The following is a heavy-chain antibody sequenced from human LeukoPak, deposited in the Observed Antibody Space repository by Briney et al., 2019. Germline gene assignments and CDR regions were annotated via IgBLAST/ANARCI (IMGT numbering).Heavy chain of an antibody. Sequence: GGSLRLSCAASGFTFSKYWMSWVRQAPGKGLEWVADIKEDGSEKYYVDSVKGRFTISRDNAKNALFLQMISLRAEDTAVYYCARGLSYWPTQHYGMDVWGQGTTVTVSS. J-gene: IGHJ6*02. D-gene: IGHD2-8*02. CDR3: ARGLSYWPTQHYGMDV. CDR2: IKEDGSEK. V-gene: IGHV3-7*04. CDR1: GFTFSKYW.